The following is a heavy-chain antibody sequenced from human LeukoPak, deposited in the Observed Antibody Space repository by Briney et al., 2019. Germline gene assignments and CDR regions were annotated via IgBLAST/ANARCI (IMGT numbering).Heavy chain of an antibody. CDR1: GASISSASYC. CDR3: AREREGPYGYLDY. D-gene: IGHD4-17*01. V-gene: IGHV4-61*02. Sequence: SQTLSLTCTVSGASISSASYCWSWIRQPAGKGLEWIGRIYISGSTNYNPSLKSRVTISVDTSKNHFSLKLSSVTAADTAVYYCAREREGPYGYLDYWGQGTLVTVSS. CDR2: IYISGST. J-gene: IGHJ4*02.